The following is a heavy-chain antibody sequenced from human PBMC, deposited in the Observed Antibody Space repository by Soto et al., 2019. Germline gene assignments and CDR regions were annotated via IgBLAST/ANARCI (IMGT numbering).Heavy chain of an antibody. D-gene: IGHD3-10*01. Sequence: QVQLVESGGALVKPGESLRLSCAASGFTFSDYNMGWIRQATGKGLERISYISYSASTVYYADSVKGRFTISRDNAKNSLFLQMNSLRAEDTAVYYCARDSRRGHVWGQGTTVTVSS. CDR1: GFTFSDYN. CDR3: ARDSRRGHV. V-gene: IGHV3-11*01. J-gene: IGHJ6*02. CDR2: ISYSASTV.